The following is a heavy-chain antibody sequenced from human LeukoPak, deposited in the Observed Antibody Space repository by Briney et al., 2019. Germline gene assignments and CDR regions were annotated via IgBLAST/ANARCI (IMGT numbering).Heavy chain of an antibody. CDR2: FDPEDGET. CDR1: GYTLTELS. CDR3: ATLPHRYFDWLSKNWFDP. Sequence: ASVKVSCKVSGYTLTELSMHWVRQAPGKGLEWMGGFDPEDGETIYAQKFQGRVTMTEDTSTDTAYMELSSLRSEDTAVYYCATLPHRYFDWLSKNWFDPWGQGTLVTASS. J-gene: IGHJ5*02. V-gene: IGHV1-24*01. D-gene: IGHD3-9*01.